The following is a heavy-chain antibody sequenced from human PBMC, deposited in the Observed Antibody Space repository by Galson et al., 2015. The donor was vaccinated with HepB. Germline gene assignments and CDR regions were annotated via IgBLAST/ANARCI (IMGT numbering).Heavy chain of an antibody. CDR3: ARISGWYSYYYGMDV. D-gene: IGHD6-19*01. J-gene: IGHJ6*02. Sequence: QSGAEVKKPGESLRISCKGSGYSFTSYWISWVRQMPGKGLEWMGRIDPSDSYTNYSPSFQGHVTISADKSISTAYLQWSSLKASDTAMYYCARISGWYSYYYGMDVWGQGTTVTVSS. V-gene: IGHV5-10-1*01. CDR2: IDPSDSYT. CDR1: GYSFTSYW.